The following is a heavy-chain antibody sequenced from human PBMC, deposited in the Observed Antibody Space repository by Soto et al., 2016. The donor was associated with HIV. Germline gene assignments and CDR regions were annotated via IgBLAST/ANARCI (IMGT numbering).Heavy chain of an antibody. CDR3: ARGDYSSAWDL. D-gene: IGHD6-19*01. CDR1: GFTFSSYN. V-gene: IGHV3-21*01. J-gene: IGHJ4*02. Sequence: EVQLVESGGGLVKPGGSLRLSCAASGFTFSSYNMNWVRQAPGKGLKWVSSISSSSRHYGDSVKGRFTISRDNAKNSLYLQMNSLGVEDTAVYYCARGDYSSAWDLWGQGTLVTVSS. CDR2: ISSSSR.